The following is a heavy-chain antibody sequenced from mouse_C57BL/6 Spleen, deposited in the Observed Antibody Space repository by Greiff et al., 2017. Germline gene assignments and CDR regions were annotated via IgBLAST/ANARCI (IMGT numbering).Heavy chain of an antibody. D-gene: IGHD1-1*01. J-gene: IGHJ1*03. V-gene: IGHV5-17*01. CDR3: ARGGPYYYGSSYWYCDV. CDR2: ISSGSSTI. Sequence: EVHLVESGGGLVKPGGSLKLSCAASGFTFSDYGMHWVRQAPEKGLEWVAYISSGSSTIYYAVTVKGRFTISRDNAKNTLFLQMTSLRSEDTAMXYWARGGPYYYGSSYWYCDVWGTGTTGTVS. CDR1: GFTFSDYG.